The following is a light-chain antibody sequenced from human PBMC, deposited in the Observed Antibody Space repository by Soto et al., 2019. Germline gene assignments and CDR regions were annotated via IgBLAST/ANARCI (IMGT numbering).Light chain of an antibody. CDR2: DAS. V-gene: IGKV1-5*01. Sequence: DIQMTQSPSTLSASVGDRVTITCRASQSISSWLAWYQQKPGKAPKLLIYDASSLESGVPSRFSGRGSGTEFTLTISSLQPDDLATYYCQQYNSYWTFGQGTKV. J-gene: IGKJ1*01. CDR3: QQYNSYWT. CDR1: QSISSW.